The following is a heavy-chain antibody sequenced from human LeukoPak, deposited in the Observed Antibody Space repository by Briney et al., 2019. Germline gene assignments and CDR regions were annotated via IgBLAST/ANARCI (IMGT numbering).Heavy chain of an antibody. CDR1: VGTFSDFA. CDR3: ASDIYGSQPSDY. CDR2: IVPIFDTP. J-gene: IGHJ4*02. V-gene: IGHV1-69*05. D-gene: IGHD2/OR15-2a*01. Sequence: SVKVSCKASVGTFSDFAGSWVRQAPGQGLEWMGGIVPIFDTPNYAQKFEDRVTITTDDATNTAYMELTGLTSEDTAVYYCASDIYGSQPSDYWGQGTLVTVSS.